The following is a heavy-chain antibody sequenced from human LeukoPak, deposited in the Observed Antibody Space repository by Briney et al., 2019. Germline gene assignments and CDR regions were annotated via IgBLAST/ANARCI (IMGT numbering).Heavy chain of an antibody. Sequence: PSETLSLTCTVSGYSISSGYYWGWIRQPPGKGLEWIGSIYHSGSTNYNPSLKSRVTISVDTSKNQFSLKLISVPAADTAVYYCARASPPAYYDFWSGYYPNFDYWGQGTLVTVSS. V-gene: IGHV4-38-2*02. CDR1: GYSISSGYY. CDR2: IYHSGST. CDR3: ARASPPAYYDFWSGYYPNFDY. D-gene: IGHD3-3*01. J-gene: IGHJ4*02.